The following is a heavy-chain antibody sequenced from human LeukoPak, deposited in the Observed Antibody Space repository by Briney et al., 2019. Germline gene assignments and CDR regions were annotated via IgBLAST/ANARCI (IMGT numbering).Heavy chain of an antibody. CDR3: ARGYDYVWGSYPFDY. CDR2: ISGSGSTI. J-gene: IGHJ4*02. Sequence: PGGSLRLSCAASGFTFSDYYMSWIRQAPGKGLEWVSYISGSGSTIHYADSVKGRFTISRDNAKNSLYLQMNSLRAEDTAVYYCARGYDYVWGSYPFDYWGQGTLVTVSS. V-gene: IGHV3-11*01. CDR1: GFTFSDYY. D-gene: IGHD3-16*02.